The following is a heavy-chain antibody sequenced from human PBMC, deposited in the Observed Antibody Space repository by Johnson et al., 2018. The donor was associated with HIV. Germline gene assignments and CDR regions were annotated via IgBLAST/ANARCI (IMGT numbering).Heavy chain of an antibody. D-gene: IGHD1-20*01. Sequence: QVQLVESGGGVVQPGRSLRLSCAASGFTLSSYVMHWVRQAPGKGLEWVAVISYDGSNQYYADSVKGRFTISRDNSKNTLYLQMNSLRAEDTAVYYCARNLRRYNWNADAFDIWGQGTMVTVSS. J-gene: IGHJ3*02. V-gene: IGHV3-30*03. CDR2: ISYDGSNQ. CDR3: ARNLRRYNWNADAFDI. CDR1: GFTLSSYV.